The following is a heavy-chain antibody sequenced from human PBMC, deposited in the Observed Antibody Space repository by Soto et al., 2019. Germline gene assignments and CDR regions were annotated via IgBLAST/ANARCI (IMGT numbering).Heavy chain of an antibody. V-gene: IGHV3-30*18. D-gene: IGHD2-2*01. J-gene: IGHJ6*02. CDR1: GFTFSSYG. CDR3: AKDLVPAASSYYYGMDV. Sequence: QVQLVESGGGVVQPGRSLRLSCAASGFTFSSYGMHWVRQAPGKGLEWVAVISYDGSNKYYADSVKGRFTISRDNSKNTLYLQMNSLRAEDTAVYYCAKDLVPAASSYYYGMDVWGQGTTVTVSS. CDR2: ISYDGSNK.